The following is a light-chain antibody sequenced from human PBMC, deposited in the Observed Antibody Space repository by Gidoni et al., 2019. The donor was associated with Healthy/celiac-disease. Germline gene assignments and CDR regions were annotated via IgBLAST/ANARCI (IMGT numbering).Light chain of an antibody. Sequence: QSVLTQPPSASGTPGQRVTISCSGSSSNIGSNTVNWSQQLPGTAPKLLIYSNNQRPSGVPDRFSGSKSGTSASLAISGLQSEDEADYYCAAWDDSLNLWVFGGGTKLTVL. V-gene: IGLV1-44*01. CDR3: AAWDDSLNLWV. CDR2: SNN. CDR1: SSNIGSNT. J-gene: IGLJ3*02.